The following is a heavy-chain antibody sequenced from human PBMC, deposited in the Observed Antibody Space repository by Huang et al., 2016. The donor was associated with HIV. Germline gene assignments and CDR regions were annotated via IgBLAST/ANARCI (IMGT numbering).Heavy chain of an antibody. J-gene: IGHJ4*02. D-gene: IGHD2-15*01. V-gene: IGHV2-5*02. CDR1: GFSLNTSGVG. Sequence: QITLKESGPTLVKPTQTLTLACTFSGFSLNTSGVGVAWIRQPPGKALEGLALLYWDDDKRYRPSLKSRLTISKDPSNNQVVRTMTNMDPVDTASYFCAHIGDIFAAYSPEYFDYWGQGALVTVSS. CDR2: LYWDDDK. CDR3: AHIGDIFAAYSPEYFDY.